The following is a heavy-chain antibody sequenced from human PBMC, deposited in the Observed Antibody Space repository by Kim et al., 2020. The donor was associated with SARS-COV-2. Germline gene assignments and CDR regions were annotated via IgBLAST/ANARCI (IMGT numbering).Heavy chain of an antibody. J-gene: IGHJ4*02. V-gene: IGHV4-39*01. CDR1: GGSISSSSYY. Sequence: SETLSLTCTVSGGSISSSSYYWGWIRQPPGKGLEWIGSIYYSGSTYYNPSLKSRVTISVDTSKNQFSLKLSSVTAADTAVYYCAGHSSPTRLLWFGELGFDYWGQGTLVTVSS. D-gene: IGHD3-10*01. CDR3: AGHSSPTRLLWFGELGFDY. CDR2: IYYSGST.